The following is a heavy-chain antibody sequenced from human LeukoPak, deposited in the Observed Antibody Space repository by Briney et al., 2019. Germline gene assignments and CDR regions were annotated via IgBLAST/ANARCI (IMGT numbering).Heavy chain of an antibody. Sequence: GASVKVSCKASGYTFTSYGISWVRQAPGQGLEWMGWISAYNGNTNYAQELQGRVTMTTDTSTSTAYMELRSLRSDDTAVYYCARATARPYGSGSNRFDPWGQGTLVTVSS. CDR1: GYTFTSYG. V-gene: IGHV1-18*04. CDR3: ARATARPYGSGSNRFDP. CDR2: ISAYNGNT. J-gene: IGHJ5*02. D-gene: IGHD3-10*01.